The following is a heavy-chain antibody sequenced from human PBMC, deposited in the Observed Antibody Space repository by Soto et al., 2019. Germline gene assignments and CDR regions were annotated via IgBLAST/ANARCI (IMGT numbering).Heavy chain of an antibody. J-gene: IGHJ4*02. CDR1: GGSFSGYY. CDR2: INHSGST. D-gene: IGHD3-22*01. CDR3: ARALPAYYYDSSGYFDY. Sequence: SLSLTCAVYGGSFSGYYWGWIRQPPGKGLEWIGEINHSGSTNYNPSLKSRVTISVDTSKNQFSLKLSSVTAADTAVYYCARALPAYYYDSSGYFDYWGQGTLVTVSS. V-gene: IGHV4-34*01.